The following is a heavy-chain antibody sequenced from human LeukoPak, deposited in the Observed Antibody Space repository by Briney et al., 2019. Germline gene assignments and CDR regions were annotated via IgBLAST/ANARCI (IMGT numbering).Heavy chain of an antibody. J-gene: IGHJ4*02. CDR1: GFTFSDYY. V-gene: IGHV3-11*01. CDR3: AKDNAYHYDSSGYYYY. Sequence: GGSLRLSCAASGFTFSDYYMSWIRQAPGKGLEWVSYISSSGSTIYYADSVKGRFTISRDNSKNTLYLQMNSLRAEDTAVYYCAKDNAYHYDSSGYYYYWGQGTLVTVSS. D-gene: IGHD3-22*01. CDR2: ISSSGSTI.